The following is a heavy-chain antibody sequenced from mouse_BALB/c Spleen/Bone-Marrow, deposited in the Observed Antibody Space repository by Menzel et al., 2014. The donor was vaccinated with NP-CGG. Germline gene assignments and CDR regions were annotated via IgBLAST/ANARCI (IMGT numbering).Heavy chain of an antibody. J-gene: IGHJ4*01. CDR3: VTYYDYDLYAMDY. CDR2: IRSKSNNYAT. CDR1: GFTFNTYA. Sequence: EVQRVESGGGLVQPKGSLKISCAASGFTFNTYAMNWVRQAPGKGLEWVARIRSKSNNYATYYVDSVKDRFTVSRDDSQSMLYLRMNNLRTEDTAMYYCVTYYDYDLYAMDYWGQGTSVTVSS. V-gene: IGHV10-1*02. D-gene: IGHD2-4*01.